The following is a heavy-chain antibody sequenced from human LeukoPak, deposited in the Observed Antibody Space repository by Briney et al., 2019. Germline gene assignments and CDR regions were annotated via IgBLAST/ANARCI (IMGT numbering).Heavy chain of an antibody. CDR1: GGSISSSSYY. CDR2: IYYSGST. J-gene: IGHJ4*02. V-gene: IGHV4-39*07. D-gene: IGHD6-13*01. Sequence: ASETLSLTCTVSGGSISSSSYYWGWIRQPLGKGLEWIASIYYSGSTYYNPSLKSRVTISVDTSKNQFSLKLSSVTAADTAVYYCATYLAAADEYYFDYWGQGTLVTVSS. CDR3: ATYLAAADEYYFDY.